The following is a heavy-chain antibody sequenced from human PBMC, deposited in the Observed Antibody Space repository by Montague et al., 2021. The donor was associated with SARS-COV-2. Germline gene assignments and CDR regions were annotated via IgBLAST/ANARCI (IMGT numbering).Heavy chain of an antibody. CDR1: GGSTASHY. Sequence: SETLSLTCTVSGGSTASHYWNWIRLSPGKRPELIGYVYYHGDTKYNPSLQSRVTISIDTSENQFSLRLNAVTAADTVVYFCARGWGFDPWGQGRLVTVSS. J-gene: IGHJ3*01. CDR2: VYYHGDT. V-gene: IGHV4-59*08. CDR3: ARGWGFDP. D-gene: IGHD6-19*01.